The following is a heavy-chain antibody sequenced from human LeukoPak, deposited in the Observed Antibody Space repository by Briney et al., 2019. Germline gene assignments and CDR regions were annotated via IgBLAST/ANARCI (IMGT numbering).Heavy chain of an antibody. CDR1: GYTFTSYY. V-gene: IGHV1-46*01. J-gene: IGHJ6*03. Sequence: ASVKLSCKASGYTFTSYYMNWVRQAPGQGLEWMGIINPSGGSTSYAQKFQGRFTMTRDMSTSTVYMELSSLRSEDTAVYYCARAGPLTGWFGELSGYMDVWGKGTTVTISS. D-gene: IGHD3-10*01. CDR2: INPSGGST. CDR3: ARAGPLTGWFGELSGYMDV.